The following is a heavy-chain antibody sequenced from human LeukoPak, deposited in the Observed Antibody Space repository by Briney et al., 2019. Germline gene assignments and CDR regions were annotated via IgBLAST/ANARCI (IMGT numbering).Heavy chain of an antibody. Sequence: ASVKVSCKASGGTFTSYAMSWVRQAPGQGLEWMGGIITIFGKAKYAQKFTGRVTFTADESASTAYMELSSLRSEDTAVYYCARRPRNVLRFLEVGGFDPWGQGTLVTVSS. V-gene: IGHV1-69*13. CDR1: GGTFTSYA. J-gene: IGHJ5*02. CDR3: ARRPRNVLRFLEVGGFDP. CDR2: IITIFGKA. D-gene: IGHD3-3*01.